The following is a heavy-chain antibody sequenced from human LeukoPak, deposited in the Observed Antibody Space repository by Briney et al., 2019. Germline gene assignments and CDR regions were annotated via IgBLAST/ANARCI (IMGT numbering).Heavy chain of an antibody. J-gene: IGHJ4*02. V-gene: IGHV3-23*01. CDR2: ISGSGGST. D-gene: IGHD2-15*01. CDR1: GFTFSSYA. Sequence: PGGSLRLSCAASGFTFSSYAMSWVRQAPGKGLEWVSAISGSGGSTYYADSVKGRFTISGDNSKNTLYLQMNSLRAEDTAVYYCARYCSGGSCYRNGGDYWGQGTLVTVSS. CDR3: ARYCSGGSCYRNGGDY.